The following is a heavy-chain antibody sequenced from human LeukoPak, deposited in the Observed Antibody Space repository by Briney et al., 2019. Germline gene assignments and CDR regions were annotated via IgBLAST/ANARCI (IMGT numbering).Heavy chain of an antibody. CDR3: ARGSGYCTNTNCRSIGPSDH. J-gene: IGHJ4*02. CDR2: IYSSGST. Sequence: PSETLSLTCTVSGDSISSYYWNWIRQPAGKGLEWIGRIYSSGSTNYNPSLKSRVSMSVNTSKKQFSLKLTFVTAADTAMYYCARGSGYCTNTNCRSIGPSDHWGQGTLVTVSS. CDR1: GDSISSYY. D-gene: IGHD2-2*01. V-gene: IGHV4-4*07.